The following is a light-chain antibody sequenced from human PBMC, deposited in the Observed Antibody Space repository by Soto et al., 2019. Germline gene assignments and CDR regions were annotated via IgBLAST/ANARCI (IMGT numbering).Light chain of an antibody. CDR1: SSDVGAYNF. CDR2: GNN. Sequence: QSVLTQPASVSGSPGQSITISCTGTSSDVGAYNFVSWYQQSPGKAPKLVIYGNNNRPSGVPDRFSGSKSGTSASLAITGLQAEDEADYYCQSYDSSLSGLYVFGTGTKVTVL. V-gene: IGLV1-40*01. J-gene: IGLJ1*01. CDR3: QSYDSSLSGLYV.